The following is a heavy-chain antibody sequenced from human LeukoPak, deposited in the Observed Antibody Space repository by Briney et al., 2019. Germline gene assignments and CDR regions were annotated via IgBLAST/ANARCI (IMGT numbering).Heavy chain of an antibody. CDR2: IYYTGST. D-gene: IGHD5-18*01. CDR1: GGSISSGDYY. Sequence: TSETLSLTCTVSGGSISSGDYYWSWIRQPPGKGLEWMGYIYYTGSTSYNPSLKSRVSMSVDTSKNHFSLKLSPVTAADTAVYYCARGDAAMVDYWGQGTLVTVSS. J-gene: IGHJ4*02. V-gene: IGHV4-30-4*01. CDR3: ARGDAAMVDY.